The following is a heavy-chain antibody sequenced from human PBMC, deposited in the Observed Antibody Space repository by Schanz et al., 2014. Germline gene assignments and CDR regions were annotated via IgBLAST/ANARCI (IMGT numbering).Heavy chain of an antibody. Sequence: VQLVESGGGVVQPGRSLRLSCAASGFNFGSHGMHWVRQAPGKGLEWVSYVSRSTPDIYYADSVKGRFTMSRDNAKNSVFLQMNSLRVEDTAVYYCVRDSFFAFDYWGQGTLVTVSS. CDR1: GFNFGSHG. J-gene: IGHJ4*02. D-gene: IGHD3-3*01. V-gene: IGHV3-48*01. CDR3: VRDSFFAFDY. CDR2: VSRSTPDI.